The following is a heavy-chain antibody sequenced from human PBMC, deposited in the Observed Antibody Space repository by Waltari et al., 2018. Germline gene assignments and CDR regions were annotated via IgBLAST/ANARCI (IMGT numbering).Heavy chain of an antibody. CDR1: GGSISSSSYY. CDR3: AGYSSSFYYFDY. Sequence: QLQLQESGPGLVKPSETLSLTCTVSGGSISSSSYYCGWIRQPPGKGLEWIGSIYYSGSTYYNPSLKSRVTISVDTSKNQFSLKLSSVTAADTAVYYCAGYSSSFYYFDYWGQGTLVTVSS. J-gene: IGHJ4*02. V-gene: IGHV4-39*07. CDR2: IYYSGST. D-gene: IGHD6-13*01.